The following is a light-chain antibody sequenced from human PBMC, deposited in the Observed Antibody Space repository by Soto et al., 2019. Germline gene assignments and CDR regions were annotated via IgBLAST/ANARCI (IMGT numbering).Light chain of an antibody. Sequence: EIVMTQSPATLSVSPGETATLSCRASQSVSSNLAWYQQKPGQAPRLLIYDASTRATGIPARFSGSGSGTEFTLTISSLQSEDFAVYYCQQYNNWPVTFGPATKVDIK. CDR3: QQYNNWPVT. J-gene: IGKJ3*01. V-gene: IGKV3-15*01. CDR2: DAS. CDR1: QSVSSN.